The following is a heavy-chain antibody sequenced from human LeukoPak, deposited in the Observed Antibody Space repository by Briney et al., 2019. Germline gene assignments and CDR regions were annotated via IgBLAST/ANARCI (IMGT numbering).Heavy chain of an antibody. Sequence: SQTLSLTCTVSGGSISSGGYYWSWIRQPPGKGLEWIGYIYHSGSTYYNPSLKSRVTISVDRSKNQFSLKLSSVTAADTAVYYCAVNKYDILTGYTPGDYWGQGTLVTVSS. D-gene: IGHD3-9*01. J-gene: IGHJ4*02. CDR1: GGSISSGGYY. V-gene: IGHV4-30-2*01. CDR3: AVNKYDILTGYTPGDY. CDR2: IYHSGST.